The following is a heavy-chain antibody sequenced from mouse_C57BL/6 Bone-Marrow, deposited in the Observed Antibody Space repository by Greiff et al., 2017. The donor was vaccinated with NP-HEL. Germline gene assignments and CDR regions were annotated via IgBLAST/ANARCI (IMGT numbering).Heavy chain of an antibody. V-gene: IGHV3-2*02. D-gene: IGHD1-2*01. CDR1: GYSITSDYA. CDR2: ISYSGST. CDR3: ARRITTAPFDY. Sequence: EVKLMESGPGLVKPSQSLSLTCTVTGYSITSDYAWNWIRQFPGNKLEWMGYISYSGSTSYNPSLKSRISITRDTSKNQFFLQLNSVTTEDTATYYCARRITTAPFDYWGQGTTLTVSS. J-gene: IGHJ2*01.